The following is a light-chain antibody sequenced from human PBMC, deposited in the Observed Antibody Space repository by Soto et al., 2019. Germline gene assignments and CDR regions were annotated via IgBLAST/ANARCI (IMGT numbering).Light chain of an antibody. J-gene: IGKJ1*01. CDR2: GAS. CDR3: QQYGSWT. Sequence: EIVLTQSPGTLSLSPGEEATLSCRASQSVDSNYLAWYQQKPGQTPRLIIYGASGRADGIPHRFSGSGFGTDFTLTISKVEPEDFAVYYCQQYGSWTFGQGTKVDI. V-gene: IGKV3-20*01. CDR1: QSVDSNY.